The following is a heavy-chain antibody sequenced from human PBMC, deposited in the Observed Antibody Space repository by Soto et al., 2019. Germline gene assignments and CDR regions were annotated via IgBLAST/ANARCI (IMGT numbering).Heavy chain of an antibody. Sequence: ASVKVSCKXSGYTFTGYYMHWVRQAPGQGLEWMGWINPNSGGTNYAQKFQGRVTMTRDTSISTAYMELSRLRSDDTAVYYCAREKLLWFGEFPPQVNYYYYGMDVWGQGTTVTVSS. D-gene: IGHD3-10*01. J-gene: IGHJ6*02. V-gene: IGHV1-2*02. CDR1: GYTFTGYY. CDR3: AREKLLWFGEFPPQVNYYYYGMDV. CDR2: INPNSGGT.